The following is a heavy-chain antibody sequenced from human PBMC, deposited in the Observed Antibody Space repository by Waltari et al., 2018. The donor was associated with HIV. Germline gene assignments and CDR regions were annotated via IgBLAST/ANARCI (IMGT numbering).Heavy chain of an antibody. Sequence: QVQLVESGGGVVQPGWSLRLSCAASGFTFSSYGMHWVRQAPGKGLEWVAVIWYDGSNKYDADSVKGRFTISRDNSKNTLYLQMNSLRAEDTAVYYCARDPIYCSSTSCYTHFDYWGQGTLVTVSS. CDR3: ARDPIYCSSTSCYTHFDY. D-gene: IGHD2-2*02. CDR1: GFTFSSYG. CDR2: IWYDGSNK. V-gene: IGHV3-33*01. J-gene: IGHJ4*02.